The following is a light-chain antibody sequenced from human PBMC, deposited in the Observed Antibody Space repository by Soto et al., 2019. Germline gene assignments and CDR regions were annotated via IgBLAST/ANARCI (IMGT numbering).Light chain of an antibody. V-gene: IGLV1-44*01. CDR3: ASWDDSLNGPV. CDR2: TNN. Sequence: QSVLTQPPSASGTPGQRVTISCSGSSSNIGSNTVNWYQQLPRTAPKLLISTNNQRPSGVPDRFSGSKSGTSASLAISGLQSDDEADYYCASWDDSLNGPVFGAGTKVTVL. CDR1: SSNIGSNT. J-gene: IGLJ2*01.